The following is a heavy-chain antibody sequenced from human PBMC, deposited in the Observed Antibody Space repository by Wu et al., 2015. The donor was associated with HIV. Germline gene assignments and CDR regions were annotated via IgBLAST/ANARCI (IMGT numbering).Heavy chain of an antibody. D-gene: IGHD2-2*02. CDR1: GFDFNSHV. CDR2: ISANGGDT. V-gene: IGHV1-18*04. J-gene: IGHJ4*02. Sequence: QVQLVQSGDEVKNPGASVEVSCKASGFDFNSHVISWVRQAPGQGLEWLGWISANGGDTNYAQKFQGRVTFTRNTSMSTAYMELSSLRSEDTAVYYCTRAARGSCPTTSCYTLDSWGQGTPVTVSS. CDR3: TRAARGSCPTTSCYTLDS.